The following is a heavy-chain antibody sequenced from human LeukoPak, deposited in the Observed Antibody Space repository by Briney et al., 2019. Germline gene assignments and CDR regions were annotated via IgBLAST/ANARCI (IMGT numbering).Heavy chain of an antibody. CDR1: GFTFSSYG. D-gene: IGHD3-22*01. CDR3: ARDPRYYYDSSGNYYFDY. J-gene: IGHJ4*02. V-gene: IGHV3-33*01. Sequence: GGSLRLSCAASGFTFSSYGMHWVRQAPGKGLEWVAVIWYDGSNKYYADSVKGRFTISRDNSKNTLYLQMNSLRAEDTAVYYCARDPRYYYDSSGNYYFDYWGQGTLVTVSS. CDR2: IWYDGSNK.